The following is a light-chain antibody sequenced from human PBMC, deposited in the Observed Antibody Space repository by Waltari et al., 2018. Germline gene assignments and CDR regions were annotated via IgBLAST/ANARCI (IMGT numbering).Light chain of an antibody. Sequence: IQLNQSPSSLSASVGDRVTITCRASQGISSYLAWYQQKPGKAPKLLIYAASTSQSGVPSRFSGSGSGTDFTLTISSLQPEDFATYYWQQLNSFPITFGQGTRLEIK. V-gene: IGKV1-9*01. CDR3: QQLNSFPIT. CDR2: AAS. CDR1: QGISSY. J-gene: IGKJ5*01.